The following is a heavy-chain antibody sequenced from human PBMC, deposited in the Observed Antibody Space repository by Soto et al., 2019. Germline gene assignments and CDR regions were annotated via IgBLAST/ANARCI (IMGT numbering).Heavy chain of an antibody. J-gene: IGHJ3*02. CDR3: ARMDYDSRRDEDI. V-gene: IGHV1-69*01. CDR1: GGTFSSYA. Sequence: QVQLVQSGAEVKKPGSSVKVSCKASGGTFSSYAISWVRQAPGQGLAWMGGIIPIFGTANYAQKFQGRVTITADEFTRTAYMELSSLRSEDTAVYYWARMDYDSRRDEDIWGQGTMVTVSS. CDR2: IIPIFGTA. D-gene: IGHD3-22*01.